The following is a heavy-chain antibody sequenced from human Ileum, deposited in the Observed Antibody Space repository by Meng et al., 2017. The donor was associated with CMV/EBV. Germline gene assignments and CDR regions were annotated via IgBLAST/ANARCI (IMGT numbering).Heavy chain of an antibody. Sequence: SLRLSCASSEFTYSSHAVNWARKAPGKGLEWVSGISDSGGRTYYADSVKGRFTISRDNSKNTLYLQMNSLRAEDTAVYYCAKQHLAYWGHGTLVTVSS. V-gene: IGHV3-23*01. CDR1: EFTYSSHA. CDR2: ISDSGGRT. J-gene: IGHJ4*01. CDR3: AKQHLAY.